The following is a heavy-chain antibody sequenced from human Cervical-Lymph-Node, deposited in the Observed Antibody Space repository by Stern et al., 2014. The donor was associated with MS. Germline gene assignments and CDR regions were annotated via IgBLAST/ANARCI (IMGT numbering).Heavy chain of an antibody. CDR1: GYTFTSFA. J-gene: IGHJ4*02. Sequence: QVQLQQSGAEVKKPGASVKVSCKASGYTFTSFAIHWVRQAPGHRLEWMGWINAGNGYTKHSQRFQGRVTITRDTSARTADMELTSLRSEDTAVYFCARGGVSSGLAHYFDFWGQGTLVTVSS. CDR2: INAGNGYT. V-gene: IGHV1-3*01. D-gene: IGHD3-10*01. CDR3: ARGGVSSGLAHYFDF.